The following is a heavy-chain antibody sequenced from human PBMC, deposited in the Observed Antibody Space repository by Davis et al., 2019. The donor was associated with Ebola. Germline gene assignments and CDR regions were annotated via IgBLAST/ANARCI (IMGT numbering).Heavy chain of an antibody. Sequence: ASVKVSCKASGYTFTSYAMHWVRQAPGQRLEWMGWINAGNGNTKYSQKFQGRVTMTRDTSINTAYMELNRLRSDDTAVYYCARTGIAVAGADYWGQGTLITVSS. J-gene: IGHJ4*02. D-gene: IGHD6-19*01. V-gene: IGHV1-3*01. CDR2: INAGNGNT. CDR1: GYTFTSYA. CDR3: ARTGIAVAGADY.